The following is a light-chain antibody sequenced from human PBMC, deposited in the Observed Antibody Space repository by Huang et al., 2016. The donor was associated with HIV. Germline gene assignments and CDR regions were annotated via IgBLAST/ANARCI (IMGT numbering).Light chain of an antibody. Sequence: EMVMTQSPATLSVSPGERASLSCRARQSFSSNLAWYQQKPGQAPRLLIYGASTRATGIPCRFSVSGSGTEFTLTISSLQSEDFAVYYCQQYNNWPQTFGQGTKVEIK. CDR3: QQYNNWPQT. V-gene: IGKV3-15*01. CDR2: GAS. CDR1: QSFSSN. J-gene: IGKJ1*01.